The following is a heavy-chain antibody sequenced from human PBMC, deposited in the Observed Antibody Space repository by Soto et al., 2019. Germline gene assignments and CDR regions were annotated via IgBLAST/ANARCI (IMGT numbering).Heavy chain of an antibody. J-gene: IGHJ4*02. CDR3: VRGDGDRYDGSGYLCRH. CDR1: GFTFSSYW. D-gene: IGHD3-22*01. Sequence: EVQLVESGGGLVQLGGSLRLSCAASGFTFSSYWMHWVRQAPGKGLVWVSRIKSDGSGTYYADSVKGRFTISRDNAKSTPYLQMDRLRAEDTAVYDCVRGDGDRYDGSGYLCRHWGQGTLVTVSS. V-gene: IGHV3-74*01. CDR2: IKSDGSGT.